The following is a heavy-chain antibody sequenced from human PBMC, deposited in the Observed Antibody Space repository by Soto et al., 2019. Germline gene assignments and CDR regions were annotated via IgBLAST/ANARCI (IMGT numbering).Heavy chain of an antibody. Sequence: QGHLVQSGAEVKKPGASVKVSCKASGYTFTRYGISWVRQAPGQGLEWMGWISGYNGDTNYAQNLQDRVTMTIDTSTNTADMELRSLTSDDTAVYYCAKKGQPPYYYYGLDVWGQGTTVTVSS. V-gene: IGHV1-18*01. CDR3: AKKGQPPYYYYGLDV. CDR2: ISGYNGDT. J-gene: IGHJ6*02. CDR1: GYTFTRYG.